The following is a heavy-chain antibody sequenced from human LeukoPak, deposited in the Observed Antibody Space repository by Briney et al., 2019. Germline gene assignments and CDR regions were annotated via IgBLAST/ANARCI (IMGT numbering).Heavy chain of an antibody. Sequence: SGGSLRLSCAASGFTFSDYYMSWIRQAPGKGLEWVSYISSSSSYTNYADSVKGRFTISRDNAKNSLYLQMNSLRAEATAVYYCAGFQQLAGQYWPQGTLVPVSS. D-gene: IGHD6-13*01. V-gene: IGHV3-11*06. J-gene: IGHJ4*02. CDR2: ISSSSSYT. CDR1: GFTFSDYY. CDR3: AGFQQLAGQY.